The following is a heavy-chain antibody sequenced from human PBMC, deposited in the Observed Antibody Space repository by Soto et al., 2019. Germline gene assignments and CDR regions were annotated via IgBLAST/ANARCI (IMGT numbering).Heavy chain of an antibody. CDR2: IYTSGST. V-gene: IGHV4-4*07. J-gene: IGHJ6*02. Sequence: KASETLSLTCTVSGGSISSYYWSWIRQPAGKGLEWIGRIYTSGSTNYNPSLKSRVTMSVDTSKNQFSLKLSSVTAADTAVYYCARDGLVVRGAYTSSYYYGMDVWGQGTTVTVSS. D-gene: IGHD3-10*01. CDR3: ARDGLVVRGAYTSSYYYGMDV. CDR1: GGSISSYY.